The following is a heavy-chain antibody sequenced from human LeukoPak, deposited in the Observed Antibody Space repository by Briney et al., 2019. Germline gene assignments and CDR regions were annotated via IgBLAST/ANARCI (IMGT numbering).Heavy chain of an antibody. CDR1: GFTFSSYA. CDR2: ISYDGSSK. Sequence: GRSLRLSCAASGFTFSSYAMHWVRQAPGKGLEWVAVISYDGSSKYYADSVKGRFTISRDNSKNTLYLQMNSLRAEDTAVYYCARDRVSTLYYYYGMDVWGQGTTVTASS. V-gene: IGHV3-30-3*01. CDR3: ARDRVSTLYYYYGMDV. J-gene: IGHJ6*02.